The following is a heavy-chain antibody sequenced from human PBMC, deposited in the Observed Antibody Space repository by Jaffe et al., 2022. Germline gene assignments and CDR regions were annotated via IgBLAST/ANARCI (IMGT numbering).Heavy chain of an antibody. CDR2: INTNTGNP. J-gene: IGHJ4*02. D-gene: IGHD6-13*01. CDR1: GYTFTSYA. CDR3: ASGRRYSSSWYQGPSPYYFDY. Sequence: QVQLVQSGSELKKPGASVKVSCKASGYTFTSYAMNWVRQAPGQGLEWMGWINTNTGNPTYAQGFTGRFVFSLDTSVSTAYLQISSLKAEDTAVYYCASGRRYSSSWYQGPSPYYFDYWGQGTLVTVSS. V-gene: IGHV7-4-1*02.